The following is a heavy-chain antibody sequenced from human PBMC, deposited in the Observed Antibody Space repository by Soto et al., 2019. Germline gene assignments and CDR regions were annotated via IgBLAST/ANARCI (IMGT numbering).Heavy chain of an antibody. CDR2: IYYSGST. J-gene: IGHJ3*02. D-gene: IGHD5-12*01. CDR3: ARSSSGYDYPIGAFDI. V-gene: IGHV4-59*01. Sequence: SETLSLTCTVSGGSISSYYWSWIRQPPGKGLEWIGYIYYSGSTNYNPSLKSRVTISVDTSKNQFSLKLSSVTAADTAVYYCARSSSGYDYPIGAFDIWGQGTMVPVSS. CDR1: GGSISSYY.